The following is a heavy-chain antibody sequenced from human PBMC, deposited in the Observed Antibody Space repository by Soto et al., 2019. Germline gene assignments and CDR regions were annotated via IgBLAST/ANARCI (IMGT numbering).Heavy chain of an antibody. CDR2: IIPLLRTV. CDR1: EGTFSSYS. Sequence: QDELVQSGPEVKKPGSSGNVSCKASEGTFSSYSITWVRQAPGQRLEWMGEIIPLLRTVNYAQKFKGRVTITGDRSTSTVYMGLSSLRSDDTAVYYCARDPVDLFGYLDVWGQGTTVTVS. CDR3: ARDPVDLFGYLDV. V-gene: IGHV1-69*06. D-gene: IGHD6-25*01. J-gene: IGHJ6*02.